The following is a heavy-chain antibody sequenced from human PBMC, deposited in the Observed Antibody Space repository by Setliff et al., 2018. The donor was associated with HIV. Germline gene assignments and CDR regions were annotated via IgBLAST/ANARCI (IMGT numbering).Heavy chain of an antibody. Sequence: GGSLRLSCAASGFTLSDQYMDWVRQAPGKGLEWVGRTRNKANSYTTEYAASVKGRISISRDDSKNSVYLQMNSLKTEDAAVYYCARARYSSGYYVSFDYWGQGTLVTVSS. D-gene: IGHD6-19*01. V-gene: IGHV3-72*01. CDR2: TRNKANSYTT. CDR3: ARARYSSGYYVSFDY. J-gene: IGHJ4*02. CDR1: GFTLSDQY.